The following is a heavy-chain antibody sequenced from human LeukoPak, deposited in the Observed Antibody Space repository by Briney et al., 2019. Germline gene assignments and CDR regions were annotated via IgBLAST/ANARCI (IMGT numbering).Heavy chain of an antibody. D-gene: IGHD3-3*01. J-gene: IGHJ4*02. V-gene: IGHV4-4*02. Sequence: PSETLSLTCAVSGGSISSSNWWSWVRQPPGKGLEWIGEIYHSGSTNYNPSLKSRVTISVDTSKNQFSLKLSSVTAADTAVYYCARAYGNGNYDFWSGYQYLYYFDYWGQGTLVTVSS. CDR3: ARAYGNGNYDFWSGYQYLYYFDY. CDR1: GGSISSSNW. CDR2: IYHSGST.